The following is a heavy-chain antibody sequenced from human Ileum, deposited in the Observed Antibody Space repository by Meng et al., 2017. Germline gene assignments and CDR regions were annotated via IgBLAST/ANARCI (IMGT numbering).Heavy chain of an antibody. D-gene: IGHD3-10*01. J-gene: IGHJ2*01. CDR3: ARYGGSGSYWHFDP. CDR1: GGSFSGYY. CDR2: SHHSGST. V-gene: IGHV4-34*01. Sequence: QLQLQQWGAGLLNPSEALSLICAVYGGSFSGYYWTWIRQPPGKGLEWIGESHHSGSTNYNPSLKSRVTMSIDTSKIQFSLELSSVTAADAAVYYCARYGGSGSYWHFDPWGRGTLVTVSS.